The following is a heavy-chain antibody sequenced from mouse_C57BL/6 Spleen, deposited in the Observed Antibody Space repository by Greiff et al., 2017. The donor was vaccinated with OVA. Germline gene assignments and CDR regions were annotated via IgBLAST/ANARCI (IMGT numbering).Heavy chain of an antibody. V-gene: IGHV1-76*01. J-gene: IGHJ4*01. CDR1: GYTFTDYY. D-gene: IGHD2-1*01. Sequence: VQLKESGAELVRPGASVKLSCKASGYTFTDYYINWVKQRPGQGLEWIARIYPGSGNTYYNEKFKGKATLTAVKSSSTAYMQLSSLTSEDSAVYFCARWGGNYYAMDYWGQGTSVTVSS. CDR2: IYPGSGNT. CDR3: ARWGGNYYAMDY.